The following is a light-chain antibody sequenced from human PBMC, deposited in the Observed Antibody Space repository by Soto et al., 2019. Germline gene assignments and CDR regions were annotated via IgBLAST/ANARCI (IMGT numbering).Light chain of an antibody. CDR2: DDD. CDR1: SSNIGGNS. Sequence: QSVLTQPPSVSAAPGQKVTISCSGSSSNIGGNSVSWYQQLPGTAPKLLIYDDDKRPSGIPDRFSGSKSGTSATLGITGFQTGDEADYYCGSWDSSLSAYVFATGTKAT. J-gene: IGLJ1*01. CDR3: GSWDSSLSAYV. V-gene: IGLV1-51*01.